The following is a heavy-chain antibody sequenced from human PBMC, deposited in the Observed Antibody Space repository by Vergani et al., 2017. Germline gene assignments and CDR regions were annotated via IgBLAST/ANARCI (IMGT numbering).Heavy chain of an antibody. CDR1: GFTLSNYA. V-gene: IGHV3-23*01. D-gene: IGHD6-13*01. CDR3: AKMVSSSWYVCLDY. CDR2: ISGSGGST. J-gene: IGHJ4*02. Sequence: EVQLLESGGGLVQPWGSLRLSCAASGFTLSNYAMSWVRQAPGKGLEWVSAISGSGGSTYYADSVKGRFTISRDNSKNTLYLQMNSLRAEDTAVYYCAKMVSSSWYVCLDYWGQGTLVTVSS.